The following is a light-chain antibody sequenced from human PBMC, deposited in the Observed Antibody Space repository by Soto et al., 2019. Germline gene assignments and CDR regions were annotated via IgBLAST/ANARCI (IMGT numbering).Light chain of an antibody. CDR1: ENIVTH. CDR2: GAS. V-gene: IGKV1-39*01. Sequence: DLQMTQSPNSLSASLRDRVTITCRASENIVTHLNWYQQRPGKAPKVLIYGASNLQPGVPSRFSGSGSGTDFILTISSLQPEDFASYYCQQTYRTPLTFGAGTKVEIK. J-gene: IGKJ4*01. CDR3: QQTYRTPLT.